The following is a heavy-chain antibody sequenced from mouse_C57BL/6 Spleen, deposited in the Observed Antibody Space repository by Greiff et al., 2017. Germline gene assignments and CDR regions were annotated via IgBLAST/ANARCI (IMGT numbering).Heavy chain of an antibody. Sequence: EVMLVESGGGLVQPKGSLKLSCAASGFSFNTYAMNWVRQAPGKGLEWVARIRSKSNNYATYYADSVKDRFTISRDDSESMLYLQMNNLKTEDTAMYYCVRHYYGSSSYFDVWGTGTTVTVSS. CDR1: GFSFNTYA. V-gene: IGHV10-1*01. D-gene: IGHD1-1*01. CDR2: IRSKSNNYAT. J-gene: IGHJ1*03. CDR3: VRHYYGSSSYFDV.